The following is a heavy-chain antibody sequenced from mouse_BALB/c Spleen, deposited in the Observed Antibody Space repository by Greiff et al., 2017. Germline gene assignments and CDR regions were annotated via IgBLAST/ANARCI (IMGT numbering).Heavy chain of an antibody. J-gene: IGHJ1*01. D-gene: IGHD4-1*01. Sequence: QVQLQQSGAELARPGASVKLSCKASGYTFTDYYINWVKQRTGQGLEWIGEIYPGSGNTYYNEKFKGKATLTADKSSSTAYMQLSSLTSEDSAVYFCARKRNWDVDFDVWGAGTTVTVSS. V-gene: IGHV1-77*01. CDR2: IYPGSGNT. CDR3: ARKRNWDVDFDV. CDR1: GYTFTDYY.